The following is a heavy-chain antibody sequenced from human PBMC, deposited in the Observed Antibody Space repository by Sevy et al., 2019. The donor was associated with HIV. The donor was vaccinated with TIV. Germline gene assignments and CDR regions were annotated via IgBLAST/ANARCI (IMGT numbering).Heavy chain of an antibody. J-gene: IGHJ3*02. Sequence: GGSLRLSCAASGFTFSSYAMSWVRQAPGKGLEWVSAISGSGGSTYYADSVKGRFTISRDNSKNTLYLQMNSLRAEDTAVYYCAKDLMSGITMIVVVNNPGPAGAFDIWGQGTMVTVSS. V-gene: IGHV3-23*01. D-gene: IGHD3-22*01. CDR1: GFTFSSYA. CDR3: AKDLMSGITMIVVVNNPGPAGAFDI. CDR2: ISGSGGST.